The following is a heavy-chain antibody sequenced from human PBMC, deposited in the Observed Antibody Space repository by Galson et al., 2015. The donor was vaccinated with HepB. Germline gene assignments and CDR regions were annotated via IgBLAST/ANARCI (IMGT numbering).Heavy chain of an antibody. CDR1: GLTVSSNY. J-gene: IGHJ3*02. CDR2: IYSAGST. CDR3: ARAGSNYFESSGYTDAFDI. Sequence: SLRLSCAISGLTVSSNYMSWVRQAPGKGLEWVSVIYSAGSTYYADSVKGRFTISRHTSKNTLYLQMDSLRVEDTAVYYCARAGSNYFESSGYTDAFDIWCQGTMVTVSS. D-gene: IGHD3-22*01. V-gene: IGHV3-53*04.